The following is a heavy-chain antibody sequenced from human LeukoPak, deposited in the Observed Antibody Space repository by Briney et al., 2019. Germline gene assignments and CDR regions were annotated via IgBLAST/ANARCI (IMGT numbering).Heavy chain of an antibody. Sequence: ASVKVSCKASGYTFTSYGISWVRQAPGQGLEWMGIINPSGGSTSYAQKFQGRVTMTRDTSTSTVYMELSSLRSEDTAVYYCARDLADPIQLWSSADYWGQGTLVTVSS. V-gene: IGHV1-46*01. D-gene: IGHD5-18*01. CDR3: ARDLADPIQLWSSADY. J-gene: IGHJ4*02. CDR2: INPSGGST. CDR1: GYTFTSYG.